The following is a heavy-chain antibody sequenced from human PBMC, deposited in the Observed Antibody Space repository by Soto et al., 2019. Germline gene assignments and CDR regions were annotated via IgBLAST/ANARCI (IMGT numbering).Heavy chain of an antibody. V-gene: IGHV4-31*03. Sequence: QVQLQEAGPGLVKPSQTLSLTCTVSGGSISSGGYYLSWIRQHPGKGLEWIGYIYYSGSTYYNPSLKSRVTISVDTSKNQVPLKLSYVTAADTAVYYCAGRERRYYYYMDVWGKGTTVTVSS. CDR1: GGSISSGGYY. J-gene: IGHJ6*03. D-gene: IGHD6-25*01. CDR2: IYYSGST. CDR3: AGRERRYYYYMDV.